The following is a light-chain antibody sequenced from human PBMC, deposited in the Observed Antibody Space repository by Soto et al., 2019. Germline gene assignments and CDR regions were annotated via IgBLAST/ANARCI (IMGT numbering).Light chain of an antibody. V-gene: IGKV3-15*01. J-gene: IGKJ1*01. CDR2: GAS. CDR1: QSVSSN. CDR3: QQYHNWWT. Sequence: IEMTQSPATLSVSPGERATLSCRASQSVSSNLVWYQQKPGQAPRLLIYGASTRVTGIPARFSGSGSGTEFTLTISGLQSEDFAVYYCQQYHNWWTFGQGTKVDIK.